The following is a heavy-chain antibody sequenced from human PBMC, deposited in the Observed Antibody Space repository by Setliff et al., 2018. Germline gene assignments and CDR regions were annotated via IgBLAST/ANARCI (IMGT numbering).Heavy chain of an antibody. CDR1: GGSFTPYY. D-gene: IGHD5-12*01. V-gene: IGHV4-59*01. CDR3: ARGGTFRYFDF. Sequence: PSETLSLTCTVSGGSFTPYYWSWIRQPPGKGLEWIGYVYYSGTAYYNPSLKSRVTVIVDTSKNQFSLRLSSVTAADTAVYYCARGGTFRYFDFWGQGAPVT. CDR2: VYYSGTA. J-gene: IGHJ4*02.